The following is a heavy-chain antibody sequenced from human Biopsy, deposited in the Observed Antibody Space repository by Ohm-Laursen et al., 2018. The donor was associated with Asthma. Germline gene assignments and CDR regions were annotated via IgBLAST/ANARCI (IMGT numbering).Heavy chain of an antibody. D-gene: IGHD3-22*01. V-gene: IGHV3-30*18. J-gene: IGHJ5*02. CDR3: AKITTDRQKANNWFDP. CDR1: GFTFSNYG. Sequence: RSLRLSCAASGFTFSNYGMHWVRQAPGKGLEWVAVISFDGSNKDFADSVKGRFTVSRDSSRNTLYLQLSTLRVEDTAVYFCAKITTDRQKANNWFDPWGQGTLVTVSS. CDR2: ISFDGSNK.